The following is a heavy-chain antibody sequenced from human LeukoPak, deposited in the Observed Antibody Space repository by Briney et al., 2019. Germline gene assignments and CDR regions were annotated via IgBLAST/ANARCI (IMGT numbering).Heavy chain of an antibody. D-gene: IGHD3-22*01. CDR3: ARFEVIHYDSSGHFDY. V-gene: IGHV1-46*01. CDR2: INPGGDNT. J-gene: IGHJ4*02. CDR1: GYTFTKSY. Sequence: ASVKVSCKASGYTFTKSYIHWVRQAPGQRLEWMGLINPGGDNTDYAQKFQGRVTMASDTSARTVYMELSSLRSEDTAVYYCARFEVIHYDSSGHFDYWGQGTLVTVSS.